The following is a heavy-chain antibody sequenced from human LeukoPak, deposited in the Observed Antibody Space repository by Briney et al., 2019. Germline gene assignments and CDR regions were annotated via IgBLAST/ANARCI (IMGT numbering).Heavy chain of an antibody. Sequence: SETLSLTCTVSGGSISSSSYYWGWLRQPPGKGLEWIGSIYYSGSTYYNPSLKSRVTISVDTSKNQFSLKLSSVTAADTAVYYCATQPSGDVVPIYTGYWYFDLWGRGTLVTVSS. V-gene: IGHV4-39*01. J-gene: IGHJ2*01. CDR3: ATQPSGDVVPIYTGYWYFDL. D-gene: IGHD5-12*01. CDR2: IYYSGST. CDR1: GGSISSSSYY.